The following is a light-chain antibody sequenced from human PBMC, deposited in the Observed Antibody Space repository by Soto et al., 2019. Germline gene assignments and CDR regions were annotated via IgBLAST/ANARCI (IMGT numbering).Light chain of an antibody. CDR1: SSNIGADFD. CDR3: QSYDRSLTGV. V-gene: IGLV1-40*01. CDR2: GNT. Sequence: QSVLTPPPSLSGAPGQRITISCTGSSSNIGADFDVYWYQQLPGAAPKLLIYGNTNRPSGVPDRFSGSKSGTSASLAITGLQAEDEADYYCQSYDRSLTGVFGTGTKVTVL. J-gene: IGLJ1*01.